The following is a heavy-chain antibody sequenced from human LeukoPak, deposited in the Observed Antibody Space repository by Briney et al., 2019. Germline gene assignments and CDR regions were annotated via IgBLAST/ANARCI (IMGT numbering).Heavy chain of an antibody. CDR3: ARDWVAGVPFDAFDI. D-gene: IGHD3-10*01. V-gene: IGHV3-7*01. CDR2: IKEDGSEK. J-gene: IGHJ3*02. Sequence: GGSLRLSCVASGFTLSNYWMSWVRQAPGKGLEWVANIKEDGSEKYYVGSVKGRFTISRDNAKNSLYLHMDSLTAEDAAIYYCARDWVAGVPFDAFDIWGQGTMVSVSS. CDR1: GFTLSNYW.